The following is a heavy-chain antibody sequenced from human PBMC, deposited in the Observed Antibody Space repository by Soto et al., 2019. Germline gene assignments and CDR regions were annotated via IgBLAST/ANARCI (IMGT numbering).Heavy chain of an antibody. Sequence: QVQLQESGPGLVQPPGTLSLTCTVSSGSITSSKWWSWVRQPPGKGLEWIGEIYHGGSTNYNPSLKGRVTISVDKSKNQLSLQLNSVTAADTAVYYCASHLIMPGTRGFDSWGQGTLVTFSS. J-gene: IGHJ4*02. CDR1: SGSITSSKW. CDR2: IYHGGST. D-gene: IGHD6-13*01. V-gene: IGHV4-4*03. CDR3: ASHLIMPGTRGFDS.